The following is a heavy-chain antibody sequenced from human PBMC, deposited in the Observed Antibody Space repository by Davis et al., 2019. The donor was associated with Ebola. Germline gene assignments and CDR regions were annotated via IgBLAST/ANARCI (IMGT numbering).Heavy chain of an antibody. CDR3: GRPIAVAGTGDY. J-gene: IGHJ4*02. Sequence: SETLSLTCAVYGGSFSGYYWSWIRQPPGKGLEWIGEINHSGSTNYNPSLKSRVTISVDTSKNQFSLKLSSVTAADTAVYYCGRPIAVAGTGDYWGQGTLVTVSS. CDR1: GGSFSGYY. CDR2: INHSGST. D-gene: IGHD6-19*01. V-gene: IGHV4-34*01.